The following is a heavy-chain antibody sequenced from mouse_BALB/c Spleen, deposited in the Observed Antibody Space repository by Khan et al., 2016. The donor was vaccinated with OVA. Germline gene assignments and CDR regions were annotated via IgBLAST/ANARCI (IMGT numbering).Heavy chain of an antibody. CDR1: GYTFSMYW. Sequence: QVHVKQSGAELMKPGASVTLSCKATGYTFSMYWIEWVKQRPGHGLEWVGDILPGSGTTNNNEKFKGRATFTADTSSNTAYMQLSSLTSEDSAIYYWARGGYNPAMDYWGQGTSVTVSS. V-gene: IGHV1-9*01. CDR3: ARGGYNPAMDY. J-gene: IGHJ4*01. CDR2: ILPGSGTT. D-gene: IGHD1-3*01.